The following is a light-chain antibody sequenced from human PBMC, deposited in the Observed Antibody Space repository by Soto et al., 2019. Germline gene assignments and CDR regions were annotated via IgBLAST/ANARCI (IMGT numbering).Light chain of an antibody. CDR2: GAS. CDR1: QSVSSS. V-gene: IGKV3-15*01. J-gene: IGKJ4*01. CDR3: QQYNNWPPRLT. Sequence: IPPSPATLSVSPGESATLSCRAIQSVSSSLAWYQQKLGQAPRLLIYGASTRATDIPARFSGSGSGREFTLTISGLQSADSAVYYCQQYNNWPPRLTFGGGTKVDI.